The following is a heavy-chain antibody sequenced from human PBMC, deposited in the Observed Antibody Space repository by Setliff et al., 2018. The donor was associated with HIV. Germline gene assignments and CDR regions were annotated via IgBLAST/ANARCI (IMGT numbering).Heavy chain of an antibody. Sequence: SETLSLTCTVSGDSISSGGYYWSWIRQPAGQGLEWIGRIYTSGNTNYNPSTNYNPSPKSRITISLETSRNQFSLRVTSVTATDTAVYYCTRQSPVAGSGAFDIWGQGTTVTVSS. J-gene: IGHJ3*02. CDR3: TRQSPVAGSGAFDI. V-gene: IGHV4-61*02. D-gene: IGHD6-19*01. CDR2: IYTSGNTNYNPST. CDR1: GDSISSGGYY.